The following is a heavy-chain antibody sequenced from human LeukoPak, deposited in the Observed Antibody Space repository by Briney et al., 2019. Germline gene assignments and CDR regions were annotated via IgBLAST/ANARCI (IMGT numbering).Heavy chain of an antibody. Sequence: LPGGSLRLSCAASGMTFSNHWMHWVRQAPGKGLVWVSLIKTDGRTTIYADSVKGRFTFSRDNSKNTLYLQMNSLRPEDTALYYCAKAVWFGEFDYYFFGLDVWGQGTTVTVSS. V-gene: IGHV3-74*01. J-gene: IGHJ6*02. CDR3: AKAVWFGEFDYYFFGLDV. D-gene: IGHD3-10*01. CDR2: IKTDGRTT. CDR1: GMTFSNHW.